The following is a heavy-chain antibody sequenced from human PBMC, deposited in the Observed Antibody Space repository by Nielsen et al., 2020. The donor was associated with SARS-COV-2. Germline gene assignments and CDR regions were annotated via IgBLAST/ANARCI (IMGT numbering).Heavy chain of an antibody. D-gene: IGHD6-13*01. CDR3: ARRPIAAAGTPFDY. CDR1: GYSFTSYW. CDR2: IDPSDSYT. Sequence: KVSCKGSGYSFTSYWISWVRQMPGKGLEWMGRIDPSDSYTNYSPSFQGHVTISADKSISTAYLQWSSLKASDIAMYYCARRPIAAAGTPFDYWGQGTLVTVSS. J-gene: IGHJ4*02. V-gene: IGHV5-10-1*01.